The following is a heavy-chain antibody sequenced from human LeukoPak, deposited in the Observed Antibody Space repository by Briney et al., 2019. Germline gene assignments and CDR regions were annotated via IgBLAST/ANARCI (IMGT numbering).Heavy chain of an antibody. V-gene: IGHV3-23*01. CDR3: AKVGLSRNIVAFDY. CDR1: GFTFSSYA. D-gene: IGHD5-12*01. Sequence: GGFLRLSCAASGFTFSSYAMTWVRQTPGKGLEWVSGISGGGSSTYFADSVKGRFTISRDNAKNSLYLQMNSLRAEDTAVYYCAKVGLSRNIVAFDYWGQGTLVTVSS. J-gene: IGHJ4*02. CDR2: ISGGGSST.